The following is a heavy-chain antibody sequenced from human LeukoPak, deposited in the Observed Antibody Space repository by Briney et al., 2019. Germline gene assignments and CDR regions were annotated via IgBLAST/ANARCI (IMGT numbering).Heavy chain of an antibody. Sequence: ASVKVSRKTSGYTFTGYYIHWVRQAPGQGLECMGWINPNSGYTGYAQNFQGRVTMTSDTCISTAFLELNRLKSDDSAVYYCARDDSSNWSSDFDFWGQGTRVTISS. CDR2: INPNSGYT. D-gene: IGHD6-13*01. CDR3: ARDDSSNWSSDFDF. V-gene: IGHV1-2*02. CDR1: GYTFTGYY. J-gene: IGHJ4*02.